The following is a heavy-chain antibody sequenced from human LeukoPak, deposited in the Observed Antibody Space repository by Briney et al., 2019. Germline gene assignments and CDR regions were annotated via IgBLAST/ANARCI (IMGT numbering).Heavy chain of an antibody. D-gene: IGHD2-21*02. CDR1: GFTFSSYA. Sequence: RGSLRLSCAASGFTFSSYAMSWVRQAPGKGLEWVSAISGSGGSTYYADSVKGRFTISRDNSKNTLYLQMNSLRAEDTAVYYCAKDLTIVVVTGSFDYWGQGTLVTVSS. CDR2: ISGSGGST. CDR3: AKDLTIVVVTGSFDY. V-gene: IGHV3-23*01. J-gene: IGHJ4*02.